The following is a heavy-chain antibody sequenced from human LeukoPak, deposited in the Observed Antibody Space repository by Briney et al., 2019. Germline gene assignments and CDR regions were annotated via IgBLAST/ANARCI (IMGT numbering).Heavy chain of an antibody. J-gene: IGHJ6*03. CDR3: VRGNVKHYHSVADEYYYYMDV. D-gene: IGHD6-19*01. CDR2: ISYSGTP. CDR1: GDSFSGFY. Sequence: PSETLSLTCAVYGDSFSGFYWTWVRQAPGKGLVWIGEISYSGTPRYNPSLNSRITVTLDTSKKQISLNLSPVTAADTAVYYCVRGNVKHYHSVADEYYYYMDVWGKGTAVIVSS. V-gene: IGHV4-34*01.